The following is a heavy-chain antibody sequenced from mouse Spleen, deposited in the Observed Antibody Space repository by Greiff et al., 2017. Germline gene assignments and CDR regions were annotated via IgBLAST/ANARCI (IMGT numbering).Heavy chain of an antibody. CDR3: ARSSTMITSFDY. D-gene: IGHD2-4*01. CDR2: ISSGGSYT. CDR1: GFTFSSYA. J-gene: IGHJ2*01. V-gene: IGHV5-9-1*01. Sequence: DVKLVESGGGLVKPGGSLKLSCAASGFTFSSYAMSWVRQTPEKRLEWVATISSGGSYTYYPDSVKGRFTISRDNAKNTLYLQMSSLRSEDTAMYYCARSSTMITSFDYWGQGTTLTVSS.